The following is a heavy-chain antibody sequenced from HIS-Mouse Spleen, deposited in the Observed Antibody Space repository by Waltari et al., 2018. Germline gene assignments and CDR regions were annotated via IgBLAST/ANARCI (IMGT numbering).Heavy chain of an antibody. J-gene: IGHJ4*02. CDR3: ARIAEGYTSGWYAFDY. Sequence: QVTLRESGPALVKPTQTLTLTCTFSGFSLSTSGMCVSWIRQPPGKALEWLARIDWDDDKYYSTSMKTRLTIPRDTSKNQVVLTMTNMDPLDTATYYCARIAEGYTSGWYAFDYWGQGTLVTVSS. V-gene: IGHV2-70*15. D-gene: IGHD6-19*01. CDR2: IDWDDDK. CDR1: GFSLSTSGMC.